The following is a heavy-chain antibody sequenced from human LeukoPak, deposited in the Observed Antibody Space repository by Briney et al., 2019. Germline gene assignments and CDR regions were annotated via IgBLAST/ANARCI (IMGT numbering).Heavy chain of an antibody. Sequence: PGGALRLSCAASGFTFSSYAMNWVRQAPGKGLEWVAVISDSGSNTYYADSVKGRFTISRDNSKNTLYLQMNSLRAEDTAVYYCASERPRIAETDYWGQRTLVTVSS. CDR3: ASERPRIAETDY. CDR2: ISDSGSNT. V-gene: IGHV3-23*01. D-gene: IGHD6-13*01. J-gene: IGHJ4*02. CDR1: GFTFSSYA.